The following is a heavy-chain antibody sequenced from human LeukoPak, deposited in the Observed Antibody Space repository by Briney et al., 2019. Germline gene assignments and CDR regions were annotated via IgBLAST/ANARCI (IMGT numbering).Heavy chain of an antibody. Sequence: SETLSLTCTLSGASISSYYSSWIRQPPGKGREWIGSMYYSGSTNYKPSLKSRVTITVDTSKNQFSLKLSSVTAADTAVYYCARHAYYYERSGSYEAFDIWGQGTMVTVSS. J-gene: IGHJ3*02. CDR3: ARHAYYYERSGSYEAFDI. CDR2: MYYSGST. D-gene: IGHD3-22*01. V-gene: IGHV4-59*08. CDR1: GASISSYY.